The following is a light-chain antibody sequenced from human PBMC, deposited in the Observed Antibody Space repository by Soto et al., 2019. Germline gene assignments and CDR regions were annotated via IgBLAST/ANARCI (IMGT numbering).Light chain of an antibody. V-gene: IGKV3-11*01. CDR2: DAS. CDR1: QSDSSY. Sequence: EIVLTQSPATLSLSPGERATLSCRASQSDSSYLVWYQQKPGQAPRLLIYDASNRATGIPARFSGSGSGTDFTLTISSLDPEDFAVYYCQQRSNWPRTFGQGTKLEIK. CDR3: QQRSNWPRT. J-gene: IGKJ2*01.